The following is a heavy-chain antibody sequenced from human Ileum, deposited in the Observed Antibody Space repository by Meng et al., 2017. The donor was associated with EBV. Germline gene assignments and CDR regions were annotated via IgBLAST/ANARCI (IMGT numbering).Heavy chain of an antibody. CDR2: IYHSGIT. V-gene: IGHV4-4*02. D-gene: IGHD1-14*01. CDR1: GGSISSSNW. CDR3: ARDPTGGEDHQRV. J-gene: IGHJ4*02. Sequence: LRESGPGLVKPSGTLSPTCAVAGGSISSSNWWSWVRQPPGKGLEWIGKIYHSGITIYNPSLKSRVTMSVDNSKNQFSLKLNSMTAADTAVYYCARDPTGGEDHQRVWGQGTLVTVSS.